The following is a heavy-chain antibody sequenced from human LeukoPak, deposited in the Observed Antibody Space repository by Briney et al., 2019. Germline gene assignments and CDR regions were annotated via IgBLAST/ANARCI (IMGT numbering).Heavy chain of an antibody. CDR1: GFIFTNYW. J-gene: IGHJ4*02. Sequence: GGSLRLSCAASGFIFTNYWMSWVRQAPGKGLEWVANIKQDGSEKYYVDSVEGRFTISRDNAKNSLYLQMNSLRAEDTAVYYCATRGIAAAARLVDYWGQGTLVTVSS. D-gene: IGHD6-13*01. CDR3: ATRGIAAAARLVDY. V-gene: IGHV3-7*01. CDR2: IKQDGSEK.